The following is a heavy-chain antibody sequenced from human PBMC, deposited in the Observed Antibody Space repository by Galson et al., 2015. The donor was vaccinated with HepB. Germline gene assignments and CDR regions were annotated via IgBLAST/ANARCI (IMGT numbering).Heavy chain of an antibody. Sequence: SLRLSCAASGFSFTSYAMTWVRRAPGKGLEWVSGITGSGDKTYYADSVKGRFTISRDSSKNTVSLQLNTLRAEDTAVYYCAKVFPEKTDGWYRQALYYFDSWGQGTRVTVSS. V-gene: IGHV3-23*01. CDR1: GFSFTSYA. CDR3: AKVFPEKTDGWYRQALYYFDS. D-gene: IGHD6-19*01. J-gene: IGHJ4*02. CDR2: ITGSGDKT.